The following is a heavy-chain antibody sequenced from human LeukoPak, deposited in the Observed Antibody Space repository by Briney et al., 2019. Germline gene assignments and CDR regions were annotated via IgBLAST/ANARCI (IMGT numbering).Heavy chain of an antibody. CDR3: ARDSPPRLGDWGFDF. D-gene: IGHD3-16*01. Sequence: GGSLRLSCAASGFTFSSYEMNWVRQAPGKGLEWVSYISSSGSTIYYADSVKGRFTISRDNAKNSLYLQMNCLRAEDTAVYYCARDSPPRLGDWGFDFWGQGTLVTVSS. V-gene: IGHV3-48*03. CDR2: ISSSGSTI. CDR1: GFTFSSYE. J-gene: IGHJ4*02.